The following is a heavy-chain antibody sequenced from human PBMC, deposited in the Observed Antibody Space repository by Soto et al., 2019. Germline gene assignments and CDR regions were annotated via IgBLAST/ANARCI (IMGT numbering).Heavy chain of an antibody. D-gene: IGHD3-22*01. CDR2: ISSSSSYI. CDR1: GFTFSSYS. CDR3: ERMGRHDSSGYYYYFDC. Sequence: GGSLRLSCAASGFTFSSYSINWVRQAPWKGLEWVSSISSSSSYIYYADSVKGRFTISRDNAKNSLYLQMNSLRAEDTAVYYCERMGRHDSSGYYYYFDCSGQRTLLTVFS. J-gene: IGHJ4*02. V-gene: IGHV3-21*04.